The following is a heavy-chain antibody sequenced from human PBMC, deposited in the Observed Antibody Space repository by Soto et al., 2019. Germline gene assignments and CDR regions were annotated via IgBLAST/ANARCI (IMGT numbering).Heavy chain of an antibody. V-gene: IGHV3-23*01. Sequence: PGGSLRLSCAASGFTFSSYAMSWVRQAPGKGLEWVSAISGSGGSTYYADSVKGRFTISRDNSKNTLYLQMNSLRAEDTAVYYCAKDRPRTYYYDSSGYPWGQGTLVTAPQ. CDR2: ISGSGGST. CDR1: GFTFSSYA. CDR3: AKDRPRTYYYDSSGYP. J-gene: IGHJ5*02. D-gene: IGHD3-22*01.